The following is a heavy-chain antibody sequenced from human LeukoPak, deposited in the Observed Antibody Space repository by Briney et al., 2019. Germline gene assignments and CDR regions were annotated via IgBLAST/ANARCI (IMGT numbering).Heavy chain of an antibody. CDR3: ARDRLAVAGTLTADY. Sequence: SETLSLTWTVSGGSISSSSYYWGWIRQPPGKGLEWIGSIYYSGITYYNPSLKSRVTISVDTSKNQFSLKLSSVTAADTAVYYCARDRLAVAGTLTADYWGQGTLVTVSS. V-gene: IGHV4-39*07. J-gene: IGHJ4*02. CDR2: IYYSGIT. CDR1: GGSISSSSYY. D-gene: IGHD6-19*01.